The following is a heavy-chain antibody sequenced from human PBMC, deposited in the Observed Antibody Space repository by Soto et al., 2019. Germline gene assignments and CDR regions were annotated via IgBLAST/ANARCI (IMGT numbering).Heavy chain of an antibody. Sequence: QVQLVQSGAEVKKPGASVKVSCKASGYTFTSYYMHWVRQAPGQGLEWMGIINPSGGSTSYAQKFQGRVTMTRDTSTSTVYMELSSLRSEDTAVYYCARDGLDGSGSYSIDYWGQGTLVTVSS. CDR1: GYTFTSYY. CDR3: ARDGLDGSGSYSIDY. J-gene: IGHJ4*02. V-gene: IGHV1-46*01. CDR2: INPSGGST. D-gene: IGHD3-10*01.